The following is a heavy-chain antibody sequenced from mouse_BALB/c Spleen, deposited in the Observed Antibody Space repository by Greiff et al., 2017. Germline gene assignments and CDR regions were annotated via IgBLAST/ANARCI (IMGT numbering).Heavy chain of an antibody. D-gene: IGHD2-2*01. CDR2: ISSGSSTI. CDR1: GFTFSSFG. J-gene: IGHJ4*01. CDR3: ARGLPSYAMDY. V-gene: IGHV5-17*02. Sequence: EVQGVESGGGLVQPGGSRKLSCAASGFTFSSFGMHWVRQAPEKGLEWVAYISSGSSTIYYADTVKGRFTISRDNPKNTLFLQMTSLRSEDTAMYYCARGLPSYAMDYWGQGTSVTVSS.